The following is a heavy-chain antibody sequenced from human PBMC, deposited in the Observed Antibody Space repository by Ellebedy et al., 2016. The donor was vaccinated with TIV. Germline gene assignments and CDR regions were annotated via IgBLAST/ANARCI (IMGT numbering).Heavy chain of an antibody. Sequence: SETLSLXCTVSGGSISSYYWGWIRQPPGKGLEWIGYIYYSGSTNYNPSLKSRVTISVDTSKNQFSLKLSSVTAADTAVYYCARVQNYYYGMDVWGQGTTVTVSS. CDR3: ARVQNYYYGMDV. J-gene: IGHJ6*02. V-gene: IGHV4-59*01. CDR1: GGSISSYY. CDR2: IYYSGST.